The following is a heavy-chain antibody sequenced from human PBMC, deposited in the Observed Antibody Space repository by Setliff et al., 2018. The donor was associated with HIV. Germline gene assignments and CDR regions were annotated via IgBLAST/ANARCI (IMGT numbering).Heavy chain of an antibody. J-gene: IGHJ4*02. CDR3: ARSPSYYDSSGYTAFDY. V-gene: IGHV4-4*09. Sequence: SETLSLTCTVSGGSISGHYWSWIRQPPGRGLEWIGYIYSSGSTNFNPPLQSRVTISVDTSKNQFSLKLSSVTAADTAVYYCARSPSYYDSSGYTAFDYWGQGTLVTVSS. CDR1: GGSISGHY. CDR2: IYSSGST. D-gene: IGHD3-22*01.